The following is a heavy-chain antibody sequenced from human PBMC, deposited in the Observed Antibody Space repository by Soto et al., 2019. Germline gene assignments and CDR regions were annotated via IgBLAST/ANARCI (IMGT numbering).Heavy chain of an antibody. J-gene: IGHJ6*02. CDR2: ISSSSSTI. V-gene: IGHV3-48*02. CDR3: ARMYYYVSGSFTHTSYGTDV. Sequence: GGSLRLSCAASGFTFSSYSMNWVRQAPGKGLEWVSYISSSSSTIYYADSVKGRFTISRDNAKNSLYLQMNSLRDEDTAVYYCARMYYYVSGSFTHTSYGTDVWGQGTTVTVPS. CDR1: GFTFSSYS. D-gene: IGHD3-10*01.